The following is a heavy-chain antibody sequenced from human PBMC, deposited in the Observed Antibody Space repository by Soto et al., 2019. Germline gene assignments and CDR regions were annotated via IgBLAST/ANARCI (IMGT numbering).Heavy chain of an antibody. V-gene: IGHV4-39*01. Sequence: QLQLQESGPGLVRPSETLSLTCNVSGASISSFAYYWAWIRQPPGKGLEWIGTVYYNENTYYNPSPKSRVPISVDTANNPFPLNLRSVTAADTAVYFCARRERYYGSPGWFDPWGQGTLVTVSS. J-gene: IGHJ5*02. CDR2: VYYNENT. CDR3: ARRERYYGSPGWFDP. CDR1: GASISSFAYY. D-gene: IGHD3-10*01.